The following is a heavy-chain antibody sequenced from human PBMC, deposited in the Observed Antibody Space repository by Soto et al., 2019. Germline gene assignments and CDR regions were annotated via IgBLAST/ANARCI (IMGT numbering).Heavy chain of an antibody. Sequence: PGESLKISCAASGFTFSSYAMSWVRQAPGKGLEWVSAISGSGGSTYYADSVKGRFTISRDNAKNSLYLQMNSLRAEDTALYYCAKGTGGTANGMGVWGQGTTVTVSS. V-gene: IGHV3-23*01. CDR3: AKGTGGTANGMGV. D-gene: IGHD2-8*02. J-gene: IGHJ6*02. CDR2: ISGSGGST. CDR1: GFTFSSYA.